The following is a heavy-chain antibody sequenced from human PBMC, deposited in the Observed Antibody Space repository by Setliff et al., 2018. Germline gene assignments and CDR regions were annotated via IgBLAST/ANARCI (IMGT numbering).Heavy chain of an antibody. D-gene: IGHD3-22*01. CDR3: ARDYYDSSGYRFSQGFDY. CDR1: GGTFSSYA. V-gene: IGHV1-69*05. Sequence: SVKVSCKASGGTFSSYAISWVRQAPGQGLEWMGGIIPIFGTANYAQKFQGRVTITTDESTSTAYMELSSLRSEDTAVYYCARDYYDSSGYRFSQGFDYWGQGTLVTVSS. CDR2: IIPIFGTA. J-gene: IGHJ4*02.